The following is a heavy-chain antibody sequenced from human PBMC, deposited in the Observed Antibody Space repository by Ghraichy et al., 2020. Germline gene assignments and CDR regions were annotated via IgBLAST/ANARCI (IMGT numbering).Heavy chain of an antibody. J-gene: IGHJ3*02. CDR2: IYYSGST. D-gene: IGHD2-15*01. V-gene: IGHV4-59*01. CDR3: ARAVKYCRGGSCYHDAFDI. Sequence: SETLSLTCTVSGGSISSYYWSWIRQPPGKGLEWIGYIYYSGSTNYNPSLKSRVTISVDTSKNQFSLKLSSVTAADTAVYYCARAVKYCRGGSCYHDAFDIWGQGTMVTGSS. CDR1: GGSISSYY.